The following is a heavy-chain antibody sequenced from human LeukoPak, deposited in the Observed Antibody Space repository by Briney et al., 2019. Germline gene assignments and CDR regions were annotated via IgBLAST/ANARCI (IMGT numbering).Heavy chain of an antibody. CDR1: GGTFSSYA. J-gene: IGHJ3*02. CDR3: ARNAEITNRIMIAVAFDT. D-gene: IGHD3-22*01. V-gene: IGHV1-3*01. CDR2: INAGNGNT. Sequence: ASVKVSCKASGGTFSSYAISWVRQAPGQGLEWMGWINAGNGNTKYSQKFQGRVTITRDTSASTAYMELSSLRSEDTAVYYCARNAEITNRIMIAVAFDTWGQGTMVTVSS.